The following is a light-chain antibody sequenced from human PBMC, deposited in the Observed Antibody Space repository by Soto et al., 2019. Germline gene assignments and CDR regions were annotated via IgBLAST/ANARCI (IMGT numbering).Light chain of an antibody. CDR2: GAS. J-gene: IGKJ4*01. CDR1: QSLGGNF. V-gene: IGKV3-20*01. Sequence: VMTQSQSTLSLSPGERATLPCSASQSLGGNFLAWYQQKPGQAPRLLIYGASSRATGIPDRFSGSGSGTDFTLTISRLEPEDFAVYYCQQYGSSPLTFGGGSIVDVK. CDR3: QQYGSSPLT.